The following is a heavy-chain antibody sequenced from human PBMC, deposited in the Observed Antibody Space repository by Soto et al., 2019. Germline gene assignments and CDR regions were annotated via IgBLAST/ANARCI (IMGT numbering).Heavy chain of an antibody. V-gene: IGHV3-23*01. CDR2: ISDSGSSK. D-gene: IGHD3-22*01. Sequence: GGSLRLSCAASGFTFSSYAMSWVRQAPGKGLEWVSVISDSGSSKYSADSVKGRFTISRDNSKNTLYLQMNSLRAEDTAVYYCAKGPRDSVGYFFSPYFDYWGQGALVTVSS. CDR3: AKGPRDSVGYFFSPYFDY. J-gene: IGHJ4*02. CDR1: GFTFSSYA.